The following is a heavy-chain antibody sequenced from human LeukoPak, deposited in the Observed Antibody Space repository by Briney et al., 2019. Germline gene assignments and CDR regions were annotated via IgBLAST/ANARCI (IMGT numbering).Heavy chain of an antibody. Sequence: GGSLRLSCAASGFTFSSYAMHWVRQALGKGLEGVAFIRYDGSNKYYADSVKGRFTISRDNSKNTLYLQMNSLRAEDTAVYYCARDNYDSSGPYYFDYWGQGTLVTVSS. J-gene: IGHJ4*02. D-gene: IGHD3-22*01. V-gene: IGHV3-30*02. CDR3: ARDNYDSSGPYYFDY. CDR2: IRYDGSNK. CDR1: GFTFSSYA.